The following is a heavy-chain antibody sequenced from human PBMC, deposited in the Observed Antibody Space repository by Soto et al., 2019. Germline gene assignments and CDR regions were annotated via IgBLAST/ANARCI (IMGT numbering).Heavy chain of an antibody. Sequence: QMQLVQSGPEVKKPGTSVKVSCKASGFTFTSSAVQWVRQARGQRLEWIGWIVVGSGNTNYAQKFQERVTITRDMSTSTAYMELSSLRSEDTAVYYCAAGVITIFGVVTPQSAFDIWGQGTMVTVSS. J-gene: IGHJ3*02. CDR2: IVVGSGNT. CDR1: GFTFTSSA. CDR3: AAGVITIFGVVTPQSAFDI. D-gene: IGHD3-3*01. V-gene: IGHV1-58*01.